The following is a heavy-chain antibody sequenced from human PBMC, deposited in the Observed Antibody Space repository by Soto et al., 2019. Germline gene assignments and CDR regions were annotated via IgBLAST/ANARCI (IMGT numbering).Heavy chain of an antibody. CDR2: IYYSGSI. V-gene: IGHV4-31*03. Sequence: SETLSLTCTVSGASISSDNYYWGWVRQPPGKGLEWVGYIYYSGSIYYSPSLKSRSAISMDTSKNQLSLRVTSVTAADTAVYYCARLFWRGYAFDYWGQGTLVTVSS. D-gene: IGHD3-3*01. J-gene: IGHJ4*02. CDR1: GASISSDNYY. CDR3: ARLFWRGYAFDY.